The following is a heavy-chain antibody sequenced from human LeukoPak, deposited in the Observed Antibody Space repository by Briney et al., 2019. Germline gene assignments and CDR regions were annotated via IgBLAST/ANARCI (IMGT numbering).Heavy chain of an antibody. D-gene: IGHD6-19*01. CDR1: GGSISSYY. CDR3: ARDLRPGYSSFDRNAFDI. J-gene: IGHJ3*02. CDR2: IYTSGST. Sequence: SETLSLTCTVSGGSISSYYWSWIRQSAGKGLEWIGRIYTSGSTNYNPSLKSRVTMSVDTSKNQFSLKLSSVTAADTAVYYCARDLRPGYSSFDRNAFDIWGQGTMVTVSS. V-gene: IGHV4-4*07.